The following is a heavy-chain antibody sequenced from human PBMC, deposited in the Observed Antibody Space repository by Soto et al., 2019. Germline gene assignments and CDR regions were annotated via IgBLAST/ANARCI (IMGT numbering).Heavy chain of an antibody. CDR3: VRHWNF. D-gene: IGHD1-1*01. CDR1: GGSISRSSSY. J-gene: IGHJ4*02. Sequence: QLQLQESGPGLVKPSETLSLTCSVSGGSISRSSSYWGWIRQPPGKGLEWIGSIYYSGSTYYNSSLKSRLTISVDTSKTQFSLRLSSVTAADTSVYFCVRHWNFWGQGTLVTVSS. CDR2: IYYSGST. V-gene: IGHV4-39*01.